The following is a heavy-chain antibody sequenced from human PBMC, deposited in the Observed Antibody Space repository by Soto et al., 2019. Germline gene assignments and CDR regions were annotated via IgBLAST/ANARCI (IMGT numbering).Heavy chain of an antibody. CDR3: ARGGYCSSTSGYAGSGFDI. J-gene: IGHJ3*02. Sequence: EVQLVDSGGGLVQPGGSLRLSCAASGFTFSSYSMNWVRQAPGKGLEWVSYISSRSSTIYYADSVKGRFTISRDNAKNSLYLQMNRLRAEETAVYDCARGGYCSSTSGYAGSGFDIWGQGTMVTVSS. CDR1: GFTFSSYS. V-gene: IGHV3-48*01. CDR2: ISSRSSTI. D-gene: IGHD2-2*01.